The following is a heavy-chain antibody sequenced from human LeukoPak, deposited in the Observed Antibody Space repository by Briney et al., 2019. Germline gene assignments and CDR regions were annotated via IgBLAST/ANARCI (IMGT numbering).Heavy chain of an antibody. CDR1: GFTFSSYS. CDR2: ISSSGTNI. D-gene: IGHD3-22*01. J-gene: IGHJ4*02. Sequence: GGSLRLSCAASGFTFSSYSMNWVRQAPGKGLEWISYISSSGTNIYYADSVKGRFTISRDNAKNSLYLQMNSLRAEDTAVYYCARSSTTYYYDTSSHYWGQGTLVTVSS. CDR3: ARSSTTYYYDTSSHY. V-gene: IGHV3-48*04.